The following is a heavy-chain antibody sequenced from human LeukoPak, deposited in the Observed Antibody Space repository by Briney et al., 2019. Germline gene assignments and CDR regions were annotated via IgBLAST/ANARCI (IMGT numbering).Heavy chain of an antibody. CDR3: AREVYGDYPNYYYYGMDV. V-gene: IGHV1-18*01. CDR1: GYTFTSYG. D-gene: IGHD4-17*01. Sequence: GASVKVSCKASGYTFTSYGISWVRQAPGQGLEXXXXXXXYNGNTNYAQKLQGRVTMTTDTSTRTAYMELRSLRSDDTAVYYCAREVYGDYPNYYYYGMDVWGQGTTVTVSS. CDR2: XXXYNGNT. J-gene: IGHJ6*02.